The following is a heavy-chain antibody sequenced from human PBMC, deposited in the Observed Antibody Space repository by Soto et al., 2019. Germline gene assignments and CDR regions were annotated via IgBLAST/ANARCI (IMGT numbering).Heavy chain of an antibody. J-gene: IGHJ6*02. CDR2: IIPLLGTV. CDR1: GATFTNSV. CDR3: ARSGLRRPHNPYRFLGLDV. V-gene: IGHV1-69*06. D-gene: IGHD3-16*01. Sequence: QGHLVQSGAEVKKPGSSVNVSCRASGATFTNSVITWVRKGPGQGLEFMGGIIPLLGTVDYAENFQGRVTLTAVKVTNTVYLEMRSLRYVATAVYYCARSGLRRPHNPYRFLGLDVWGHGTTVSV.